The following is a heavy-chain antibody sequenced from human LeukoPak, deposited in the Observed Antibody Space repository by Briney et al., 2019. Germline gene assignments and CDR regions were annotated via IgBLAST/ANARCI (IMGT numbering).Heavy chain of an antibody. D-gene: IGHD4-17*01. Sequence: PGGSLRLSCAASGFTFSSYSMNWVRQAPGKGLEWVSSISSSSSYIYYADSVKGRFTISRDNAKNSLYLQMNSLRAEDTAVYYCARRMHGDYRRDYWGRGTLVTVSS. CDR2: ISSSSSYI. CDR1: GFTFSSYS. V-gene: IGHV3-21*01. CDR3: ARRMHGDYRRDY. J-gene: IGHJ4*02.